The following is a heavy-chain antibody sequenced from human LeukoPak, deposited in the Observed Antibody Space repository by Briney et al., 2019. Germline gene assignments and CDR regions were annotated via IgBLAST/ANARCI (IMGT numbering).Heavy chain of an antibody. CDR3: ARTSPLGGSYYYYYYMDV. V-gene: IGHV4-61*02. Sequence: PSETLSLTCSISGDSIRSPNFYWSWIRQTAGKGLERIGRIYSSGNTNYNPSLESRVTISVDTSKNQFSLKLSSVTAADTAVYYCARTSPLGGSYYYYYYMDVWGKGTTVTVSS. D-gene: IGHD3-16*01. CDR2: IYSSGNT. J-gene: IGHJ6*03. CDR1: GDSIRSPNFY.